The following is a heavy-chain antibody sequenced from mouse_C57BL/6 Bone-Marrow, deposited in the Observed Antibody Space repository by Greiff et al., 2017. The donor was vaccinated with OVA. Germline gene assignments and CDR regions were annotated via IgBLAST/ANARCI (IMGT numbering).Heavy chain of an antibody. CDR2: INPYNGGT. CDR3: ARGGGGEGTWFAY. V-gene: IGHV1-19*01. Sequence: EVQLQQSGPVLVKPGASVKMSCKASGYTFTDYYMNWVKQSHGKSLEWIGVINPYNGGTSYNQKFKGKATLTVDKSSSTAYMELNSLTSEDSAVYYWARGGGGEGTWFAYWGQGTLVTVSA. CDR1: GYTFTDYY. J-gene: IGHJ3*01.